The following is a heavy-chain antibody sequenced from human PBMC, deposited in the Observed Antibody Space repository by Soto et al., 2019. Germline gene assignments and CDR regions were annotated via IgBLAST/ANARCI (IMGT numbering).Heavy chain of an antibody. CDR1: GFTFSSYG. V-gene: IGHV3-23*01. J-gene: IGHJ4*02. CDR2: ISGGGGST. D-gene: IGHD5-12*01. CDR3: AKVGGYDYNPFVY. Sequence: EVQLLESGGGLVQPGGSLRLSCAASGFTFSSYGMSWVRQAPGKGLEWVSAISGGGGSTYYADSVKGRFTISRDNSKNTLYLQMNSLRAEDTAVYYCAKVGGYDYNPFVYWGQGTLVTVYS.